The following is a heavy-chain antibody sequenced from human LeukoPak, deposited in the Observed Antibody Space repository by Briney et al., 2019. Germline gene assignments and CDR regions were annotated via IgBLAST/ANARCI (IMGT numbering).Heavy chain of an antibody. Sequence: GGSLRLSCATSGFTFNNYNMNWVRQAPGRALEWVSSITSSGTYIFYADSVKGRFTISRDNAKNSLYLQMNSLGPEDTAVYYCARGEQHPEKINSHYYYYYYMDVWGKGTTVTISS. CDR2: ITSSGTYI. CDR1: GFTFNNYN. D-gene: IGHD6-13*01. CDR3: ARGEQHPEKINSHYYYYYYMDV. J-gene: IGHJ6*03. V-gene: IGHV3-21*01.